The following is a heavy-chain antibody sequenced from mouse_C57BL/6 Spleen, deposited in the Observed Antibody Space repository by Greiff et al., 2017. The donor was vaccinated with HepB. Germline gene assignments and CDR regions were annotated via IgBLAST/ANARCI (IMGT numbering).Heavy chain of an antibody. V-gene: IGHV5-17*01. Sequence: EVKLVESGGGLVKPGGSLKLSCAASGFTFSDYGMHWVRQVPEKGLEWVAYISSGSSTIYYADKVKGRFTISRDNAKNTLFLQMTSLRTEDTAMYDCARGYYYGSSPFAYWGQGTLVTVSA. CDR1: GFTFSDYG. D-gene: IGHD1-1*01. J-gene: IGHJ3*01. CDR2: ISSGSSTI. CDR3: ARGYYYGSSPFAY.